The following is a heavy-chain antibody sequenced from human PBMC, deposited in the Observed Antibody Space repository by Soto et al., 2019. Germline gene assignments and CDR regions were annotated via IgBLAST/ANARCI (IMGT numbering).Heavy chain of an antibody. CDR2: VSANGRNT. CDR1: GFTFSSYS. V-gene: IGHV3-23*01. Sequence: AGSLRLSCAASGFTFSSYSMNWVRQPPGKGLEWVSSVSANGRNTYYADSVKGRFAVSRDKSKNALFLQLDSLRVEDTAIYYCAKDLSSLGWLALGAPFDSWGPGTLVTVSS. J-gene: IGHJ4*02. CDR3: AKDLSSLGWLALGAPFDS. D-gene: IGHD3-22*01.